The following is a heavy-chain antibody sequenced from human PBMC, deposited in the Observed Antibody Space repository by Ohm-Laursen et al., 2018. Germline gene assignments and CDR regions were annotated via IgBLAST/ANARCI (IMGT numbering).Heavy chain of an antibody. CDR2: ISGSGGST. J-gene: IGHJ3*02. CDR1: GFTFSSYA. V-gene: IGHV3-23*01. Sequence: GSLRLSCAASGFTFSSYAMSWVRQAPGKGLEWVSAISGSGGSTYYADSVKGRFTISRDNAKNSLYLQMNSLRAEDTAVYYCARETSYSFDIWGQGTMVTVSS. CDR3: ARETSYSFDI. D-gene: IGHD1-26*01.